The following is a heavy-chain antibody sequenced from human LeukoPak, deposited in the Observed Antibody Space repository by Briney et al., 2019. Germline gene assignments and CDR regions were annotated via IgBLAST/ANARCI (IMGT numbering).Heavy chain of an antibody. V-gene: IGHV1-2*02. D-gene: IGHD3-10*01. CDR1: GYTFTGYY. CDR2: INPNSGGT. CDR3: ARDPGEEHYYYYGMDV. J-gene: IGHJ6*02. Sequence: ASVKVSCKASGYTFTGYYMHWVRQAPGQGLEWMGWINPNSGGTNYAQKFQGRVTMTRDTSISTAYMVLSRLRSDDTAVYYCARDPGEEHYYYYGMDVWGQGTTVTVSS.